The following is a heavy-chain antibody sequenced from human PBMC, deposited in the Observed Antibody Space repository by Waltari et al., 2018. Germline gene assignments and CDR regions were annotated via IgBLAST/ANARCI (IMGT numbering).Heavy chain of an antibody. Sequence: QVQLQQWGAGLLKPSETLSLTCAVYGGSFRGYYWSWIRQPPGKGLEWIGEINHSGSTNYNPSLKSRVTISVDTSKNQFSLKLSSVTAADTAVYYCARGQSSISVIYYYYYMDVWGKGTTVTVSS. D-gene: IGHD6-13*01. J-gene: IGHJ6*03. V-gene: IGHV4-34*01. CDR3: ARGQSSISVIYYYYYMDV. CDR2: INHSGST. CDR1: GGSFRGYY.